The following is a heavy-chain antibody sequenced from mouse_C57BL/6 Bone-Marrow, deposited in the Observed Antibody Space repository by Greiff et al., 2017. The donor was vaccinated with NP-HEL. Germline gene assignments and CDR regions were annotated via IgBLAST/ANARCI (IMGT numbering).Heavy chain of an antibody. CDR1: GYTFTSYW. CDR3: ATYGYDGGPFDY. D-gene: IGHD2-2*01. CDR2: IHPNSGST. Sequence: VQLQQPGAELVKPGASVKLSCKASGYTFTSYWMHWVKQRPGQGLEWIGMIHPNSGSTNYNEKFKSKATLTVDKSSSTAYMQLSSLTSEDSAVYYCATYGYDGGPFDYWGQGTTLTVSS. J-gene: IGHJ2*01. V-gene: IGHV1-64*01.